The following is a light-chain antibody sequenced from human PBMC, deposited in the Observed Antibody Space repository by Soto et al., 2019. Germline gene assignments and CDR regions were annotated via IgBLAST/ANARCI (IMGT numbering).Light chain of an antibody. CDR3: QQSYATPRT. Sequence: IQLTQSPSSLSASVGDRVTITFRASQGISSYLNWYQQRPGKAPNLLIYAASSLQSGVPSRFSGSGSGTDFTLNISSLQPEDFATYYCQQSYATPRTFGQGTKVDI. V-gene: IGKV1-39*01. J-gene: IGKJ1*01. CDR1: QGISSY. CDR2: AAS.